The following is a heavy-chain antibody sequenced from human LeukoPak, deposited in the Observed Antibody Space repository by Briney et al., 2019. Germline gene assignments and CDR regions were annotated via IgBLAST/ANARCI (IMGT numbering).Heavy chain of an antibody. V-gene: IGHV4-61*02. J-gene: IGHJ3*02. CDR2: IYTSGST. CDR3: ARGPSSLEDAFDI. Sequence: PSQTLSLTCTVSGGSISSGSYYWSWIRQPAGKGLEWIGRIYTSGSTNYNPSLESRVTISVDTSKNQFSLKLSSVTAADTAVYYCARGPSSLEDAFDIWGQGTMVTVSS. CDR1: GGSISSGSYY. D-gene: IGHD6-6*01.